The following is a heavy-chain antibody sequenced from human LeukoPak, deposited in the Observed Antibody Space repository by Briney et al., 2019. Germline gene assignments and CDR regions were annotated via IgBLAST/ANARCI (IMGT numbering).Heavy chain of an antibody. CDR2: IIPIFGTT. Sequence: GASVKVSCKASGGTFSTYAINWVRQAPGQGLEWVGGIIPIFGTTNYAQKFQGRVTITADESTSTAYMELSGLRSEDTAVYYCARGRELLYYFDYWGQGTLVTVSS. V-gene: IGHV1-69*13. CDR1: GGTFSTYA. D-gene: IGHD1-26*01. J-gene: IGHJ4*02. CDR3: ARGRELLYYFDY.